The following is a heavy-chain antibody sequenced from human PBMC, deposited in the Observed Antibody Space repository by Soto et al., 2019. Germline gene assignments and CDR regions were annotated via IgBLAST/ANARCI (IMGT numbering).Heavy chain of an antibody. CDR2: IYYSGST. J-gene: IGHJ5*02. V-gene: IGHV4-30-4*01. Sequence: KTSETLSLTCTVSGGSISSGDYYWSWIRQPPGKGLEWIGYIYYSGSTYYNPSLKSRVTISVDTSKNQFSLKLSSVTAADTAVYYCARSDFWSGWRFDPWGQGTLVTVSS. CDR1: GGSISSGDYY. D-gene: IGHD3-3*01. CDR3: ARSDFWSGWRFDP.